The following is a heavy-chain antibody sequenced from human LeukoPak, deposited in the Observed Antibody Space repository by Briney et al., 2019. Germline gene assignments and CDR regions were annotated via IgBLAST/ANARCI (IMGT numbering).Heavy chain of an antibody. J-gene: IGHJ4*02. CDR1: GFTVSGNY. CDR3: ARVADYYVSGHFDY. Sequence: AGSMRLSCAASGFTVSGNYMIWVRQTPGKRLEWVSLIYSGGNTYYTDSVKGRFTISRDNSENTLYLQMNSLRTEDTAVYYCARVADYYVSGHFDYWGQGTLVTVSS. V-gene: IGHV3-53*01. CDR2: IYSGGNT. D-gene: IGHD3-10*01.